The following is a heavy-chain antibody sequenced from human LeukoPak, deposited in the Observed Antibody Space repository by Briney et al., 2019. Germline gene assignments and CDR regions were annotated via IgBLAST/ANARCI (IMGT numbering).Heavy chain of an antibody. CDR2: INPSGGST. J-gene: IGHJ3*02. V-gene: IGHV1-46*01. CDR3: ASSVYQSRVVPVQNAFDI. CDR1: GYTFTSYY. Sequence: GASVKVSCKASGYTFTSYYMHWVRQAPGQGLEWMGIINPSGGSTSYAQNFQGRVTMTRDTSTSTVDMELSSLRSEDTAVYYCASSVYQSRVVPVQNAFDIWGQGTMVTVSS. D-gene: IGHD2-2*01.